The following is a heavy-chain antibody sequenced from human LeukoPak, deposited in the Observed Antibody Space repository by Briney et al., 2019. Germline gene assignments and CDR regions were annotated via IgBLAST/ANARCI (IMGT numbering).Heavy chain of an antibody. Sequence: SETLSLTCAVYGGSFSGYYWSWIRQPPGKGLEWIGEINHSGSTNYNPSLKSRVTISVDTSKNQFSLKLSSVTAADTAVYYCARGRVVATVDWGQGTLVTVSS. CDR2: INHSGST. D-gene: IGHD5-12*01. V-gene: IGHV4-34*01. CDR1: GGSFSGYY. J-gene: IGHJ4*02. CDR3: ARGRVVATVD.